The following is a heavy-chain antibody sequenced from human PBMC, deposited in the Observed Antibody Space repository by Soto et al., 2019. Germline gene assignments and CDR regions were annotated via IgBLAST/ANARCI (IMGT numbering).Heavy chain of an antibody. J-gene: IGHJ6*04. Sequence: QVHMEKSGAEVRKPWASLNVSCKASGYAFISHGVSWVRQAPGQGLEWMGWSNPYNGNTNYAQKFQGRVNLTTDKTTSTAYMELRSLRADDTALYYCARSPRISRAGDVWGKGTAVVVSS. CDR1: GYAFISHG. V-gene: IGHV1-18*01. CDR3: ARSPRISRAGDV. CDR2: SNPYNGNT.